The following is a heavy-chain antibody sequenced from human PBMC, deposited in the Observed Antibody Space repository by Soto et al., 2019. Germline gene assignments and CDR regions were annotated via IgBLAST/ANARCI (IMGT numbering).Heavy chain of an antibody. V-gene: IGHV1-69*06. CDR1: GGTFSSYP. Sequence: LVKVSCKASGGTFSSYPISWVQEDPGQGLEWMGGITTIFGTANYAQNFQGRVTITADKSTSTAYMDLSSLRSEDTAVYYCANSSGWYGRFDPWGQGTLVTVS. J-gene: IGHJ5*02. CDR2: ITTIFGTA. CDR3: ANSSGWYGRFDP. D-gene: IGHD6-13*01.